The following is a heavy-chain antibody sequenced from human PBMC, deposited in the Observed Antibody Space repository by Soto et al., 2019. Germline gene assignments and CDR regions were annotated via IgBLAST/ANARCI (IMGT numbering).Heavy chain of an antibody. D-gene: IGHD3-3*02. Sequence: EVHLLESAGGLVQPGGSLRISCAASGFVFSDYAMSWVRQAPGKGLEWPSAISGDAHDTYYAASVKGRLTISRDNSKSTLYLQMDSLRVEDTARYYCVKDAPQPFSDWGRGTLVTVSS. CDR3: VKDAPQPFSD. V-gene: IGHV3-23*01. CDR1: GFVFSDYA. CDR2: ISGDAHDT. J-gene: IGHJ4*02.